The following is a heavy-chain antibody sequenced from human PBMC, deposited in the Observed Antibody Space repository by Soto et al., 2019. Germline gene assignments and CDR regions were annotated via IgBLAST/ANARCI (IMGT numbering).Heavy chain of an antibody. CDR1: AFRFSNYA. V-gene: IGHV3-64D*08. Sequence: GGSLRLSCSASAFRFSNYAMHWVRQAPGKGLEYVSGISRNGGTTNYADSVKGRFTISREYSENTLHLQVTSLRPEDTGVYYCVKGRYYDSSGYYSAQFDSWGQGNLVTVSS. D-gene: IGHD3-22*01. J-gene: IGHJ4*02. CDR3: VKGRYYDSSGYYSAQFDS. CDR2: ISRNGGTT.